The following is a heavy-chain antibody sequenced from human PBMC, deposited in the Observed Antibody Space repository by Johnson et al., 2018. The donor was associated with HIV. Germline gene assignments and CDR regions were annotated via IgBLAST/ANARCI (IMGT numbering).Heavy chain of an antibody. V-gene: IGHV3-11*04. J-gene: IGHJ3*02. CDR3: AKIQTLWVQGYDDAFDI. CDR1: GFTFRDYY. CDR2: IFSGGRTI. D-gene: IGHD3-10*01. Sequence: VQLVESGGGLVKPGGSLRLSCAASGFTFRDYYMSWIRQAPGKGLEWVSVIFSGGRTIYYADSVKGRFTISRDNSKNTLYLQMNRLRDEDTAEYYCAKIQTLWVQGYDDAFDIWGQGTMVTVSS.